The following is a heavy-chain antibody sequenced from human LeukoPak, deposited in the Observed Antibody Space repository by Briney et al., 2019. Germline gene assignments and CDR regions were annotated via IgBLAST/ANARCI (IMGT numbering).Heavy chain of an antibody. Sequence: ASVKGSCKTSGYSFILYVISWVRQAPGKGPEWMGWISTSTGDTKYTQKFQGRVTLTTDTSTSTAYMELSSLRSDDTAVYYCARDDNYGIFVNVDYWGQGTLVTFSS. J-gene: IGHJ4*02. V-gene: IGHV1-18*01. D-gene: IGHD4-11*01. CDR2: ISTSTGDT. CDR3: ARDDNYGIFVNVDY. CDR1: GYSFILYV.